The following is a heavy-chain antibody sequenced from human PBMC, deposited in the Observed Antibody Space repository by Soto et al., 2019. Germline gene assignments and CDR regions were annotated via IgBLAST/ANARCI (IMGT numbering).Heavy chain of an antibody. CDR3: ARSVFP. CDR1: GGSLSSYY. V-gene: IGHV4-59*12. CDR2: IYYSGST. Sequence: SETPSLTCVFSGGSLSSYYWSWIRQPPGKGLEWIGYIYYSGSTYYNPSLKSRVTISVNTSKNQFSLKLSSVTAADTAVYYCARSVFPWGQGTLVTVSS. J-gene: IGHJ5*02.